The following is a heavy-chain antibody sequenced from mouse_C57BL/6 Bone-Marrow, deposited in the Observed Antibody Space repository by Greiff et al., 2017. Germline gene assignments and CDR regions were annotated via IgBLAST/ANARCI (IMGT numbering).Heavy chain of an antibody. J-gene: IGHJ3*01. Sequence: VQLQQSVAALVRPGASVKLSCTASGFNIKNTYMHWVKQRPEQGLEWIGRIDPANGNTKYAPKFQGKATITADTSSNTAYLQLSSLKSEDNSIYYCDRSYYYGSRNSFAYGGQAALVTAS. D-gene: IGHD1-1*01. CDR3: DRSYYYGSRNSFAY. CDR1: GFNIKNTY. V-gene: IGHV14-3*01. CDR2: IDPANGNT.